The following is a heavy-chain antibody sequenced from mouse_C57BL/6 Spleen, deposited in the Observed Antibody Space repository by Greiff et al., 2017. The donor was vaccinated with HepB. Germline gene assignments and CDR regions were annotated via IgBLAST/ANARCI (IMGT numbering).Heavy chain of an antibody. Sequence: EVKLVESGGGLVKPGGSLKLSCAASGFTFSSYTMSWVRQTPEKRLEWVATISGGGGNTYYPDSVKGRFTISRDNAKNTLYLQMSSRRSEDTALYYCARHGGLRRAMDYWGQGTSVTVSS. J-gene: IGHJ4*01. V-gene: IGHV5-9*01. CDR2: ISGGGGNT. CDR3: ARHGGLRRAMDY. D-gene: IGHD2-4*01. CDR1: GFTFSSYT.